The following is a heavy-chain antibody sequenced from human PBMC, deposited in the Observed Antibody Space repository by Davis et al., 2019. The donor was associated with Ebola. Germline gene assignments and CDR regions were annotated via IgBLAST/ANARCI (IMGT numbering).Heavy chain of an antibody. D-gene: IGHD6-25*01. CDR2: INPSGGST. Sequence: ASVKVSCKASGYTFTSYYMHWVRQAPRQGLEWMGIINPSGGSTSYAQKFQGRVTMTRDTSTSTVYMELSSLRSEDTAVYYCARDRGAATPYDYWGQGTLVTVSS. CDR3: ARDRGAATPYDY. CDR1: GYTFTSYY. V-gene: IGHV1-46*03. J-gene: IGHJ4*02.